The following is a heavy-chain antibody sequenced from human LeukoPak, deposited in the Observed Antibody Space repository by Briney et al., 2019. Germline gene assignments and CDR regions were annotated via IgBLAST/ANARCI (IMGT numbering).Heavy chain of an antibody. CDR1: GFTFSSYE. V-gene: IGHV3-53*01. D-gene: IGHD6-13*01. Sequence: PGGSLRLSCAASGFTFSSYEMNWVRQAPGKGLEWVSVIYSGGSTYYADSVKGRFTISRDNSKNTLYLQMNSLRAEDTAVYYCASSSSSNQYYYYGMDVWGQGTTVTVSS. CDR3: ASSSSSNQYYYYGMDV. J-gene: IGHJ6*02. CDR2: IYSGGST.